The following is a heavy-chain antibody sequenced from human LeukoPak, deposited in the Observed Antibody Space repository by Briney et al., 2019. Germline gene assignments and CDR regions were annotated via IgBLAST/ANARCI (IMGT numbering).Heavy chain of an antibody. V-gene: IGHV4-31*03. CDR1: GGSISSGGYY. CDR3: ASSYYYDSSGKQTIDY. D-gene: IGHD3-22*01. J-gene: IGHJ4*02. CDR2: IYYSGST. Sequence: SETLSLTCTVSGGSISSGGYYWSWIRQHPGKGLEWIGYIYYSGSTYYNPSPKSRVTISVDTSKNQFSLKLSSVTAADTAVYYCASSYYYDSSGKQTIDYWGQGTLVTVSS.